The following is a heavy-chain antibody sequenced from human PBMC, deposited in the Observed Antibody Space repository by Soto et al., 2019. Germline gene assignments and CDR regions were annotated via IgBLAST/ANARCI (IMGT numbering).Heavy chain of an antibody. V-gene: IGHV3-23*01. CDR2: ISGSGGRT. D-gene: IGHD3-16*01. J-gene: IGHJ3*02. CDR1: GFPFSSYA. CDR3: AKGGYYSLFDI. Sequence: GRSLRLSCVAPGFPFSSYAMSWFRQTPGKGLEWVSGISGSGGRTDYADSVKGRFTISRDNSNNTLSLQMHILRVEDTAVYFCAKGGYYSLFDIWGQGTMVTVSS.